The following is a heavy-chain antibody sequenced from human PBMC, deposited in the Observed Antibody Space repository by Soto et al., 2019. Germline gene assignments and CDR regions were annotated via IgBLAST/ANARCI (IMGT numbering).Heavy chain of an antibody. Sequence: GGSLRLSCEASGFTFSSYAMSWVRQAPGKGLEWVSGISGGGSTAYYADSVKGRFTISRDNSKNTLYLQLNSLRAEDTAVYYCARDQAAGGTISRYFQDWGQGTLVTVSS. CDR2: ISGGGSTA. J-gene: IGHJ1*01. CDR1: GFTFSSYA. D-gene: IGHD6-13*01. CDR3: ARDQAAGGTISRYFQD. V-gene: IGHV3-23*01.